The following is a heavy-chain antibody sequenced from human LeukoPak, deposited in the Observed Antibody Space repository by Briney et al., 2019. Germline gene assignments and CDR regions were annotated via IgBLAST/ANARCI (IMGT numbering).Heavy chain of an antibody. V-gene: IGHV4-39*01. J-gene: IGHJ4*02. Sequence: SETLSLTCTVSGGSISSSSYYWGWLRQPPGKGLDWIGIIYYSESTYYNPSIKRRVTISVDTSKNQFSLKLSSVTAADTAVYYCASLMRSDFDYWGQGTLVTVSS. D-gene: IGHD3-16*01. CDR1: GGSISSSSYY. CDR3: ASLMRSDFDY. CDR2: IYYSEST.